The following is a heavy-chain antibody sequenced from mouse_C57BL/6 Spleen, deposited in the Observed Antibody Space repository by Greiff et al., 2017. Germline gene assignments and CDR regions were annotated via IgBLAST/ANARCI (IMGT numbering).Heavy chain of an antibody. J-gene: IGHJ2*01. D-gene: IGHD2-4*01. CDR2: ISYDGSN. V-gene: IGHV3-6*01. CDR1: GYSITSGYY. CDR3: ARGWDYDYYFDY. Sequence: EVKLMESGPGLVKPSQSLSLTCSVTGYSITSGYYWNWIRQFPGNKLEWMGYISYDGSNNYNPSLKNRSSLTRDTSKNQFFLKLNSVTTEDTATYYCARGWDYDYYFDYWGQGTTLTVSS.